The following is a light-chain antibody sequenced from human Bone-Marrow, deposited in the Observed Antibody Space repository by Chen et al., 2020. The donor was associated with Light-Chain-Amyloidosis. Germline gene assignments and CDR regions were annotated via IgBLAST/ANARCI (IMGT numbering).Light chain of an antibody. CDR3: QTYQGSSQGV. CDR2: EDD. V-gene: IGLV6-57*01. CDR1: SGSIATNY. J-gene: IGLJ3*02. Sequence: NFMLTQPHSVSESPGKTVIISCTRISGSIATNYVQWYQQRPGTSPTTVIYEDDQRPSGVPDRFSGSIARSSNSASLTISGLTPEDEAGYYCQTYQGSSQGVFGGGTKLTVL.